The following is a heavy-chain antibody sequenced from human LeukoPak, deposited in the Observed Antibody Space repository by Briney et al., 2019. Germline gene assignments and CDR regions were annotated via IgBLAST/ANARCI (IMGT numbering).Heavy chain of an antibody. J-gene: IGHJ6*02. CDR3: AREDDDSNGIDV. CDR2: ISYDGKHK. Sequence: AGGSLRLSCAASGFTFSSYSMNWVRQAPGKGLEWVALISYDGKHKYYADSMKGRFTISRDNSKNTLYLQMNSLRAEDTAVYYCAREDDDSNGIDVWGHGTTVTVSS. D-gene: IGHD4-11*01. V-gene: IGHV3-30*03. CDR1: GFTFSSYS.